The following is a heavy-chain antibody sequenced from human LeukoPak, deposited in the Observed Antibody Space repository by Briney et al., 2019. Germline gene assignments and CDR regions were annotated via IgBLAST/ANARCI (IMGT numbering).Heavy chain of an antibody. V-gene: IGHV3-30*04. CDR2: ISYDGSNK. J-gene: IGHJ6*03. D-gene: IGHD6-6*01. CDR3: ARDAEAWYSSSAARSYYYYYMDV. CDR1: GFTFSSYA. Sequence: PGRSLRLSCAASGFTFSSYAMHWVRQAPGKGLEWVAVISYDGSNKYYADSVKGRFTISRDNSKNTLYLQMNSLRAEDTAVYYCARDAEAWYSSSAARSYYYYYMDVWGKGTTVTVSS.